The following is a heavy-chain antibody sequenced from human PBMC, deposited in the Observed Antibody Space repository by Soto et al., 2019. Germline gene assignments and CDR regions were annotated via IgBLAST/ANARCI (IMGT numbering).Heavy chain of an antibody. J-gene: IGHJ6*02. CDR3: ARGGIAARTFVVVVACMDV. V-gene: IGHV1-69*13. CDR1: GGTFSSYA. Sequence: ASVKVSCKASGGTFSSYAISWVRQAPGQGLEWMGGIIPIFGTANYAQKFQGRVTITADESTSTAYMELSSLRSEDTAVYYCARGGIAARTFVVVVACMDVWGQGTTVTVSS. D-gene: IGHD2-15*01. CDR2: IIPIFGTA.